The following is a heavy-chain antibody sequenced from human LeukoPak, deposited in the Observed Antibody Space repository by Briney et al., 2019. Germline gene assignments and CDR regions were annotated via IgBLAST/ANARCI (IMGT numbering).Heavy chain of an antibody. CDR1: GFTFTSYA. CDR3: AKDRPQYGDHDY. CDR2: ISSSGGNT. J-gene: IGHJ4*02. Sequence: QPGGSLRLSCAASGFTFTSYAMSWVRQAPGKGLEWVSAISSSGGNTYYADSVKGRFTISRDNSKNTLFLQMNSLRAEDTAVYYCAKDRPQYGDHDYWGQGTLVTVSS. V-gene: IGHV3-23*01. D-gene: IGHD4-17*01.